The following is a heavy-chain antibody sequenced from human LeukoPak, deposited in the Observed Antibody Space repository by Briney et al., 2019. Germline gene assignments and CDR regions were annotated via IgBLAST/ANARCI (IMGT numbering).Heavy chain of an antibody. CDR1: GGSFSGYY. Sequence: SETLSLTCAVYGGSFSGYYWSWIRQPPGKGLEWIGEINHSGSTNYNPSLKSRVTISVDTSKNQFSLKLSSVTAADTAVYYCARRSSWYLRWFDPWGQGTLVTVSS. D-gene: IGHD6-13*01. CDR2: INHSGST. CDR3: ARRSSWYLRWFDP. V-gene: IGHV4-34*01. J-gene: IGHJ5*02.